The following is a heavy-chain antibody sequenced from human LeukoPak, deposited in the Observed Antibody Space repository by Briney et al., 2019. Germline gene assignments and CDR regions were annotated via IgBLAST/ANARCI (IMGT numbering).Heavy chain of an antibody. J-gene: IGHJ4*02. CDR3: ARGRYYYDSSGYFDY. CDR1: GFXVSSNY. V-gene: IGHV3-66*01. D-gene: IGHD3-22*01. Sequence: GSLRLSCAASGFXVSSNYMSWVRQAPGKGLEWVSVIYSGGSTYYADSVKGRFTISRDNSKNTLYLQMNSLRAEDTAVYYCARGRYYYDSSGYFDYWGQGTLVTVSS. CDR2: IYSGGST.